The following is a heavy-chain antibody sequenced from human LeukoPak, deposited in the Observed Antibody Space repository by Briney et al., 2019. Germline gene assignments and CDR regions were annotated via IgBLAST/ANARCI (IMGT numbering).Heavy chain of an antibody. V-gene: IGHV4-4*09. J-gene: IGHJ6*03. CDR2: IYTSGST. CDR3: AIRYSSSSPVYYYDYYMDV. D-gene: IGHD6-6*01. CDR1: GGSISSYY. Sequence: SETLSLTCTASGGSISSYYWSWIRQPPGKGLEWIGYIYTSGSTNYNPSPKSRVTTSVDTSKNQFSLKLSSVTAADTGVYYCAIRYSSSSPVYYYDYYMDVWGKGTTVTVSS.